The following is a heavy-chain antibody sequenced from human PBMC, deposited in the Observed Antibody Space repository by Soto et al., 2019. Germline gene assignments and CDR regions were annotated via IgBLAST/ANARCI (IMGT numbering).Heavy chain of an antibody. J-gene: IGHJ5*02. D-gene: IGHD1-7*01. Sequence: QVQLVQSGAEVKKPGSSVKVSCKASGGTFSSYAISWVRQAPGQGLEWMGGIIPIFGTANYAQKFHGRVTITADESTSTAYMELSSLRSEDTAVYYCARDWISPKAGTTNWFDPWGQGTLVTVSS. CDR1: GGTFSSYA. CDR3: ARDWISPKAGTTNWFDP. CDR2: IIPIFGTA. V-gene: IGHV1-69*01.